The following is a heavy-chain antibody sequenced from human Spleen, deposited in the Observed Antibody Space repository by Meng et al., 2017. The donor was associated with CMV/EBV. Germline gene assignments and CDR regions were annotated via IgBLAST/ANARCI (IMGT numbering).Heavy chain of an antibody. J-gene: IGHJ5*02. CDR1: GFTFSSYA. CDR3: ARGRGYKFDP. CDR2: ISGSGGST. D-gene: IGHD5-18*01. V-gene: IGHV3-23*01. Sequence: GGSLRLSCAASGFTFSSYAMSWVRQAPGKGLEWVSVISGSGGSTDYADSVKGRFTISRDSSKNTLYLQMNTLRAEDTAVYYCARGRGYKFDPWGQGTLVTVSS.